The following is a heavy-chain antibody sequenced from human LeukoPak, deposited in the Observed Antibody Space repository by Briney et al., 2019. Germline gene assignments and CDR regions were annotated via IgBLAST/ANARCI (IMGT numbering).Heavy chain of an antibody. CDR1: GGSFSGYY. Sequence: SETLSLTCAVYGGSFSGYYWSGIRQPPGKGLEWIGEINHSGSTNYNPSLKGRVTISVDTSKNQFSLKLSSVTAADTAVYYCARGSRYFDWLLSPPYFDYWGQGTLVTVSS. D-gene: IGHD3-9*01. J-gene: IGHJ4*02. CDR3: ARGSRYFDWLLSPPYFDY. V-gene: IGHV4-34*01. CDR2: INHSGST.